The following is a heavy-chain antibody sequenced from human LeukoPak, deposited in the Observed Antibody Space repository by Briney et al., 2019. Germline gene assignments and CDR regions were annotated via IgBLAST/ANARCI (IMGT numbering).Heavy chain of an antibody. D-gene: IGHD6-13*01. CDR2: ISSSSITI. V-gene: IGHV3-48*01. Sequence: AGSLRLSCAASGFTFSSYSMNWVRQAPGKGLEWVSYISSSSITIHYADSVRGRFTISRDNAKNSLFLQMNSLRAEDTAVYYCARAAAVSGAFRDNWFDPWGQGTLVTVSS. J-gene: IGHJ5*02. CDR1: GFTFSSYS. CDR3: ARAAAVSGAFRDNWFDP.